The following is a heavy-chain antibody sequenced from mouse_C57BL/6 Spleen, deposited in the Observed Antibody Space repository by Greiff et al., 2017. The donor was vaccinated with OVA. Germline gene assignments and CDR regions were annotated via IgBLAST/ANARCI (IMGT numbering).Heavy chain of an antibody. Sequence: QVQLQQPGAELVRPGSSVKLSCKASGYTFTSYWMDWVKQRPGQGLEWIGNIYPSDSETHYNQKFKDKATLTVDKSSSTAYMQLSRLTSENSAVDYYAGSDDYDGGNFEYWGQGTTLTVSS. J-gene: IGHJ2*01. CDR1: GYTFTSYW. V-gene: IGHV1-61*01. CDR3: AGSDDYDGGNFEY. CDR2: IYPSDSET. D-gene: IGHD2-4*01.